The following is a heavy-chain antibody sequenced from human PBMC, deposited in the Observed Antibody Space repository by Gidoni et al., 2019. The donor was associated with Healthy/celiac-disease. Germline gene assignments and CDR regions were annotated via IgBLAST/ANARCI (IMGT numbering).Heavy chain of an antibody. CDR1: GGALSGFH. CDR3: ARLARLRFLEWPKFPPGYFDY. V-gene: IGHV4-34*01. Sequence: QVQLQQWGAGLLKPSETLSLNCAVYGGALSGFHWSWIRQPPGKGLAWIGEINHSGSTNYNPSLKSRVTISVDTSKNQFSLKLRSVTAADTAVYYCARLARLRFLEWPKFPPGYFDYWGQGTLVTVSS. CDR2: INHSGST. D-gene: IGHD3-3*01. J-gene: IGHJ4*02.